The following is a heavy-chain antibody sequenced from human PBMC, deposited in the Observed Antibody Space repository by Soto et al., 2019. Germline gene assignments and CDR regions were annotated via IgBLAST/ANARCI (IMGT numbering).Heavy chain of an antibody. CDR1: GGSISSGGYS. J-gene: IGHJ4*02. D-gene: IGHD3-9*01. CDR2: IYHSGST. V-gene: IGHV4-30-2*01. Sequence: PSETLSLTCAVSGGSISSGGYSWSWIRQPPGKGLEWIGYIYHSGSTYYNPSLKSRVTISVDRSKNQFSLKLSSVTAADTAVYYCARGDYDILTGLNYFDYWGQGTLVTVSS. CDR3: ARGDYDILTGLNYFDY.